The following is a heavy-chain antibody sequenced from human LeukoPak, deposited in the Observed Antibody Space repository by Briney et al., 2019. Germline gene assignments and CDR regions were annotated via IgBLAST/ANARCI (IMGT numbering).Heavy chain of an antibody. D-gene: IGHD6-19*01. J-gene: IGHJ4*02. CDR1: GFTFGDYL. CDR3: SRGSGWLSVY. CDR2: ISGGTT. Sequence: GRSLRLTCTASGFTFGDYLMSWFRQAPGKGLEWIGFISGGTTEYAASVKGRFTISRDDSTSIASLQMNSLTTEDTVVYYCSRGSGWLSVYWGQGTLVTVSS. V-gene: IGHV3-49*03.